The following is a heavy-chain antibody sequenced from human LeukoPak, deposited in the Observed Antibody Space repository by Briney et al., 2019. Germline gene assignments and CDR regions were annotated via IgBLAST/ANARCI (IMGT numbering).Heavy chain of an antibody. CDR2: INKDESEK. J-gene: IGHJ4*02. D-gene: IGHD2-21*01. V-gene: IGHV3-7*01. Sequence: PGGSLRLSFAASEFTFTIYWMSWVRQAPGKGLVWVANINKDESEKTYVDSVKGRFTISRDNAKNSLYLQMNSLRAEDTAVYYCARGVGGVDYWGQGSLVTVSS. CDR3: ARGVGGVDY. CDR1: EFTFTIYW.